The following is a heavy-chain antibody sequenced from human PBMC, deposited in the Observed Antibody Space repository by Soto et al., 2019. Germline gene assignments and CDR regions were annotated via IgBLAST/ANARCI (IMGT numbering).Heavy chain of an antibody. J-gene: IGHJ3*02. CDR3: ATFTFGRPFDT. D-gene: IGHD3-16*01. Sequence: LRLSCAASGFTFNTYAMSWVRQAPGQGLEWVSAISGSGFSTYYADSVKGRFSISSDSSKNTLVLQMNSLRADDTAVYFCATFTFGRPFDTWGQGTMVTVSS. CDR1: GFTFNTYA. V-gene: IGHV3-23*01. CDR2: ISGSGFST.